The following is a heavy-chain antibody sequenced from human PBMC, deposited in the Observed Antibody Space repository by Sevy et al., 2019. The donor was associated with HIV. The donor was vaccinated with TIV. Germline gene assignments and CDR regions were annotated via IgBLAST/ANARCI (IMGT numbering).Heavy chain of an antibody. Sequence: ASVKVSCKTFGYTFKTYGISWVRQAPGQGLEWMGWISAYSGDTNFAQKFKGRVTMTTDTSTSTAYMDLSRLRSDDTAVYFCARDKPQGVVIIPGSMWGGVDYWGQGTVVTVSS. V-gene: IGHV1-18*01. J-gene: IGHJ4*02. D-gene: IGHD2-2*01. CDR3: ARDKPQGVVIIPGSMWGGVDY. CDR2: ISAYSGDT. CDR1: GYTFKTYG.